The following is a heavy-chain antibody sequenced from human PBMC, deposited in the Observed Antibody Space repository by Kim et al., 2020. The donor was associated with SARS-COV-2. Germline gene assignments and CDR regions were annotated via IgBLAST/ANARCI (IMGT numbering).Heavy chain of an antibody. Sequence: LSLTCAASGFTFSSYGMHWVRQAPGKGLEWVAVIWYDGSNKYYADSVKGRFTISRDNSKNTLYLQMNSLRAEDTAVYYCAKGHGVHSGIYGMDVWGQGTTVTVSS. D-gene: IGHD2-15*01. CDR2: IWYDGSNK. CDR3: AKGHGVHSGIYGMDV. V-gene: IGHV3-33*06. J-gene: IGHJ6*02. CDR1: GFTFSSYG.